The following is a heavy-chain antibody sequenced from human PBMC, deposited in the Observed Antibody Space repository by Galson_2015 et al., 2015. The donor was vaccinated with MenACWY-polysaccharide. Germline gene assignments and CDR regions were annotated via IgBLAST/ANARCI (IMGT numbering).Heavy chain of an antibody. J-gene: IGHJ4*02. CDR3: ARELYYFDY. V-gene: IGHV1-2*02. Sequence: SVKVSCKASGYTFTGYYMHWMRQAPGQGLEWMGWTDPNSGGTNYAQKFQGSVTMTRDTSITTAYMELSRLTSDDTAVYYCARELYYFDYWGQGTLVTVSS. CDR2: TDPNSGGT. CDR1: GYTFTGYY.